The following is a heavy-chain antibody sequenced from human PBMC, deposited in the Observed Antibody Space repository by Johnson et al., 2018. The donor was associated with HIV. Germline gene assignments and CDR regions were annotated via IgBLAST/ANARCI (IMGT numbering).Heavy chain of an antibody. V-gene: IGHV3-11*04. D-gene: IGHD6-13*01. CDR3: ARAALSPAAPDAFDI. CDR1: GFDFSDYY. Sequence: QVQLVESGGGVVQPGRSLRLSCAASGFDFSDYYMSWIRQAPGKGLEWVSYISSSGSTIYYADSVKGRFTISRDNTKNSLYLQMGSLGAEDMAVYYCARAALSPAAPDAFDIWGQGTMVTVSS. J-gene: IGHJ3*02. CDR2: ISSSGSTI.